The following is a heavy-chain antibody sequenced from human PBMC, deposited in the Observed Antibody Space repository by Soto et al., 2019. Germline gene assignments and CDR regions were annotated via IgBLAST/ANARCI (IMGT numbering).Heavy chain of an antibody. J-gene: IGHJ5*02. V-gene: IGHV3-48*02. CDR3: ARDGYSTSSDWPWFDP. Sequence: EAQLVESGGGLVQPGGSLRLSCAASGFTFSVYTMHWVRQSPGKGLEWISSITSSGTTISYADSVKGRFTISRDNAKSSLFLQMYTLRDEATAVYYCARDGYSTSSDWPWFDPWGQGTLVTVSS. D-gene: IGHD6-6*01. CDR2: ITSSGTTI. CDR1: GFTFSVYT.